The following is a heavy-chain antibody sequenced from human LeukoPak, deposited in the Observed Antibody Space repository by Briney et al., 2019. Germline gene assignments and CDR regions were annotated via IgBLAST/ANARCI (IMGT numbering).Heavy chain of an antibody. CDR3: AKTLGYCSSTSCYTFDY. V-gene: IGHV3-30*02. CDR1: GFTFSSYG. J-gene: IGHJ4*02. D-gene: IGHD2-2*02. Sequence: PGGSLRLSCAASGFTFSSYGMHWVRQAPGKGLEWVAFIRYGGSNKYYADSVKGRFTISRDNSKNTLYLQMNSLRAEDTAVYYCAKTLGYCSSTSCYTFDYWGQGTLVTVSS. CDR2: IRYGGSNK.